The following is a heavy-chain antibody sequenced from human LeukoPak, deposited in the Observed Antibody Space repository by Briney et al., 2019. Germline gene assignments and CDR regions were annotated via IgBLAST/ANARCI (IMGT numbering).Heavy chain of an antibody. CDR3: ARYGGSTLLDY. CDR2: IYPGDSDT. Sequence: GESLKISCKGSGYTSTNRWIGWVRQMPGKGLEWMGIIYPGDSDTRYSPSFQGQVTISADKSISTAYLQWSSLKASDTAMYYCARYGGSTLLDYWGQGTLVTVSS. D-gene: IGHD5-12*01. V-gene: IGHV5-51*01. CDR1: GYTSTNRW. J-gene: IGHJ4*02.